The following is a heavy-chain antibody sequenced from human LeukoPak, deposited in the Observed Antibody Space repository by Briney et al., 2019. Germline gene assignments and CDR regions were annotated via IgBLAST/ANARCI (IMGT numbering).Heavy chain of an antibody. Sequence: GASVKVSCKASGYTFTSYDINWVRQATGQGLEWMGWINPNSGGTNYAQKSQGRVTMTRDTSISTAYMELSRLRSDDTAVYYCARRYSSSWPWFSEYNWFDPWGQGTLVTVSS. D-gene: IGHD6-13*01. J-gene: IGHJ5*02. V-gene: IGHV1-2*02. CDR3: ARRYSSSWPWFSEYNWFDP. CDR1: GYTFTSYD. CDR2: INPNSGGT.